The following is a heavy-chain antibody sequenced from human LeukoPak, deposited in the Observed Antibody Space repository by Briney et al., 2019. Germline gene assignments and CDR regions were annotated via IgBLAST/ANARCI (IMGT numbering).Heavy chain of an antibody. J-gene: IGHJ5*02. Sequence: SETLSLTCAVYGGSFSGYYRSWVRQPPGKGLEWIGEINHSGSTNYNPSLKSRVTIPVDTSKNQFSLKLSSVTAADTAVYYCARRRRLGYCSGGSCYPNWFDPWGQGTLVTVSS. CDR3: ARRRRLGYCSGGSCYPNWFDP. CDR1: GGSFSGYY. V-gene: IGHV4-34*01. D-gene: IGHD2-15*01. CDR2: INHSGST.